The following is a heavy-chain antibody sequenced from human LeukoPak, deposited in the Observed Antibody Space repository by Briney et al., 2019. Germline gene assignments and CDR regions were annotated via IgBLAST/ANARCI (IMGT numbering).Heavy chain of an antibody. CDR2: ISYDGSNK. J-gene: IGHJ6*02. D-gene: IGHD2-2*01. V-gene: IGHV3-30-3*01. CDR3: ARDLQDIVVVPAAPYYYYGMDV. CDR1: GFTFSSYA. Sequence: GGSLRLSCAASGFTFSSYAMHWVRQAPGKGLAWVAVISYDGSNKYYADSVKGRFSISRDNSKTTLYLQMNSLRAEDTAVYYCARDLQDIVVVPAAPYYYYGMDVWGQGTTVTVSS.